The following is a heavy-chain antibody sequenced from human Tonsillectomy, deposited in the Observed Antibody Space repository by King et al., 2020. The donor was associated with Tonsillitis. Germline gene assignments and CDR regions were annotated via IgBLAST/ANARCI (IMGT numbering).Heavy chain of an antibody. J-gene: IGHJ6*02. CDR3: ARDSDYYYYAMDV. V-gene: IGHV3-48*04. Sequence: QLVQSGGDLVQPGGSLRLSCAASGITFSSYSMNWVRQAPGKGLEWVSYISSSDITIYYADSVKGRFTISRDNAKNSLSLQMNSLRAEDTAVYYCARDSDYYYYAMDVWGQGTTVTVSS. D-gene: IGHD3-10*01. CDR1: GITFSSYS. CDR2: ISSSDITI.